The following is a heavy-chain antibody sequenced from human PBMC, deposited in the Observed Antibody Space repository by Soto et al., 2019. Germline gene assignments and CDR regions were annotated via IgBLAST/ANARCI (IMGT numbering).Heavy chain of an antibody. Sequence: QVHLQQWGAGLLRPSETLSLTCAVYGGSLSSYYWNWIRQSPGKGLEWIAEVHHSGSTNYNPSLKGRIPLSMDTSKSHFSLNLSSVTAAATAVYYCAGGGDWFAPWGQGALVTVSS. J-gene: IGHJ5*02. D-gene: IGHD3-16*01. CDR1: GGSLSSYY. V-gene: IGHV4-34*02. CDR2: VHHSGST. CDR3: AGGGDWFAP.